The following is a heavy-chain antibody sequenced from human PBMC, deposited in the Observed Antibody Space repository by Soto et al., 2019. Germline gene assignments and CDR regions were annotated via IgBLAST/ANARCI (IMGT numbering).Heavy chain of an antibody. D-gene: IGHD2-8*01. V-gene: IGHV4-31*03. CDR2: IYYSGST. CDR3: ARDDCTNGVCCTGFDP. J-gene: IGHJ5*02. CDR1: GGSISSGGYY. Sequence: SETLSLTCTVSGGSISSGGYYWSWIRQHPGKGLEWIGYIYYSGSTYYNPSLKSRVTISVDTSKNQFSLKLSSVTAADTAVYYCARDDCTNGVCCTGFDPWGQGTLVTVSS.